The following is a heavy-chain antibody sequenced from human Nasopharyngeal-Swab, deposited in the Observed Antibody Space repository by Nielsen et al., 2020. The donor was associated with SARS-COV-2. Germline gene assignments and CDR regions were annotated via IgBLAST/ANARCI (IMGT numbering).Heavy chain of an antibody. CDR2: IWYDGTNK. Sequence: GGSLRLSCTASGFMFSNYGMHWVRQTPGRGLEWVSNIWYDGTNKYYAEDVKGRFTISRDNSKTTLYLQMNSLRDEDTAVYYCARGSSATAFDLWGQGTLVTV. J-gene: IGHJ3*01. CDR3: ARGSSATAFDL. V-gene: IGHV3-33*01. D-gene: IGHD2-2*01. CDR1: GFMFSNYG.